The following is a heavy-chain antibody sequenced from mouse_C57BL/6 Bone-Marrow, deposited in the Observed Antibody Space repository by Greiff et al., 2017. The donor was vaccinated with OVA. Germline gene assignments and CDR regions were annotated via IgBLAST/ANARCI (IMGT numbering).Heavy chain of an antibody. J-gene: IGHJ2*01. D-gene: IGHD2-2*01. V-gene: IGHV1-85*01. Sequence: VKVVESGPELVKPGASVKLSCKASGYTFTSYDINWVKQRPGQGLEWIGWIYPRDGSTKYNEKFKGKATLTVDTSSSTAYMELHSLTSEDSAVYFCASLGVTTTGFFDYWGQGTTLTVSS. CDR1: GYTFTSYD. CDR2: IYPRDGST. CDR3: ASLGVTTTGFFDY.